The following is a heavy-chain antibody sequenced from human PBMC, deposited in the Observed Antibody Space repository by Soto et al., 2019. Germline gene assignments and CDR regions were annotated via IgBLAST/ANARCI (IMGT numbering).Heavy chain of an antibody. CDR1: GGSISSHS. V-gene: IGHV4-59*11. Sequence: PSETLSLTCIVSGGSISSHSWTWIRQPPGKGLEWIGYIYYSGSTNYNPSLKSRVTISVDKSKNQLALKLSSVTAADTAAYFCARDREGFDPWGQGTLVTVSS. CDR2: IYYSGST. CDR3: ARDREGFDP. J-gene: IGHJ5*02.